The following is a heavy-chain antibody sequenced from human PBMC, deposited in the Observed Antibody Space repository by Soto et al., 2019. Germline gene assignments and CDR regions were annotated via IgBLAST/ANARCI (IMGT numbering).Heavy chain of an antibody. CDR1: GFTFRDYA. Sequence: GGSLRLSCAASGFTFRDYAMNWVRQAPGKGLEWVADISGSGDSARHADSVKGRFIISRDNSKNTLFLHMNSLRVDDTAVYYCGKERRGSGWSVCNYWGQGTLVTVSS. CDR2: ISGSGDSA. CDR3: GKERRGSGWSVCNY. J-gene: IGHJ4*02. D-gene: IGHD6-19*01. V-gene: IGHV3-23*01.